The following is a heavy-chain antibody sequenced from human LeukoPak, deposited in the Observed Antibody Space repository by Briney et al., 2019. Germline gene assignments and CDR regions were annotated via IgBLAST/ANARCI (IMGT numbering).Heavy chain of an antibody. V-gene: IGHV1-18*01. CDR2: ISVYNGNT. CDR3: ARDSGYSGYVLFDY. D-gene: IGHD5-12*01. CDR1: GYTFTSYG. Sequence: ASVKVSCKASGYTFTSYGISWVRQAPGQGLEWMGWISVYNGNTNYALKLQGRVTMTTDTSTRTAYMELRSLRFDDTAVYYCARDSGYSGYVLFDYWGQGTLVTVSS. J-gene: IGHJ4*02.